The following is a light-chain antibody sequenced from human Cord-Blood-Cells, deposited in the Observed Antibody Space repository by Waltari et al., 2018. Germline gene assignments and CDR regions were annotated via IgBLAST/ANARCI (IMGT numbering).Light chain of an antibody. CDR2: EGS. CDR3: CSYAGSSTV. Sequence: QSALTQPASVSGSPGQSITISCTGTSSDVGSYNLASWYQQQPGKAPKLMIYEGSKRPSGVSNRFSGSKSGNTASLTISGLQAEDEADYYCCSYAGSSTVFGGGTKLTVL. V-gene: IGLV2-23*01. CDR1: SSDVGSYNL. J-gene: IGLJ3*02.